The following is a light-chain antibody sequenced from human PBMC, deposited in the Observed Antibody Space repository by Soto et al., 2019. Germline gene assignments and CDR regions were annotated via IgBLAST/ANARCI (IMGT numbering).Light chain of an antibody. J-gene: IGLJ2*01. CDR3: AAWDDSLNGVV. CDR2: SNN. CDR1: SSNIGSNT. Sequence: QSVLTQPPSASGTPGQRXTISCSGSSSNIGSNTVSWYQQLPGTAPKLLIYSNNRRPSGVPDRFSGSKSGTSASLAISGLQSEDEADYYCAAWDDSLNGVVFGGGTKLTVL. V-gene: IGLV1-44*01.